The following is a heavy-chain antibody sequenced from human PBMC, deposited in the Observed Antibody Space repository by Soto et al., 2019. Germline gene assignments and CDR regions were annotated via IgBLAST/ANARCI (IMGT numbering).Heavy chain of an antibody. CDR3: AREAETTEMDV. J-gene: IGHJ6*04. Sequence: HPGGSLRLSCAASGFTFSSCWMNWVRQAPGEGLVWVACISSSGITISYADSVKGRFTISRDNAKNSLYLQMNSLRAEDSAVYYCAREAETTEMDVWGKGTTVTVSS. V-gene: IGHV3-48*04. CDR2: ISSSGITI. CDR1: GFTFSSCW. D-gene: IGHD1-7*01.